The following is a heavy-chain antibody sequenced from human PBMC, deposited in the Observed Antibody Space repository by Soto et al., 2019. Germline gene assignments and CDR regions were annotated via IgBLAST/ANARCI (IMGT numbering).Heavy chain of an antibody. Sequence: QVQLVQSGAEVKKPGSSVKVSCKASGGTFSTYTISWVRQAPGQGLEWMGRIIPILGIANYAQKFQGRVTITADKSTSTAYMELSSLRSEDTAVYYCARDPSAGDSAGYWGQGTLVTVSS. CDR3: ARDPSAGDSAGY. CDR1: GGTFSTYT. D-gene: IGHD2-21*01. CDR2: IIPILGIA. V-gene: IGHV1-69*08. J-gene: IGHJ4*02.